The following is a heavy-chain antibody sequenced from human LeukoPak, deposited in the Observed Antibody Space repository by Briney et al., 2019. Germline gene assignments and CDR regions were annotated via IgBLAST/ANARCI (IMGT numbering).Heavy chain of an antibody. J-gene: IGHJ4*02. Sequence: PGGSLRLSCAASGFTVSSYSMNWVRQVPGKGLEWVSHISSSGSMIWYGESVKGRFTISRDSAKNSLHLQMNSLRAEDTAVYYCARDPESNWGWDPDYWGQGTLVTVSS. CDR2: ISSSGSMI. CDR1: GFTVSSYS. V-gene: IGHV3-48*01. D-gene: IGHD7-27*01. CDR3: ARDPESNWGWDPDY.